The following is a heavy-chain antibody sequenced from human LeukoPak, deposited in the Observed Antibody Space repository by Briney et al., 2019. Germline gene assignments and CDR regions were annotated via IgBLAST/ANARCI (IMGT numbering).Heavy chain of an antibody. CDR3: ARGPYYYDSSGYYPLDY. Sequence: SETLSLTCTVSGYSISSGYYWGWIRQPPGKGLEWIGSIYHSGSTYYNPSLKSRVTISVDTSKNQFSLKLSSVTAADTAVYYCARGPYYYDSSGYYPLDYWGQGTLVTVSS. CDR1: GYSISSGYY. D-gene: IGHD3-22*01. J-gene: IGHJ4*02. V-gene: IGHV4-38-2*02. CDR2: IYHSGST.